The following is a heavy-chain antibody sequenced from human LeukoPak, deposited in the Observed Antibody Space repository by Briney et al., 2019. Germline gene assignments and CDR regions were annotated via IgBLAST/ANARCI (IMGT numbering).Heavy chain of an antibody. V-gene: IGHV3-53*01. CDR2: IYSGGST. Sequence: PGRSLRLSCAASGFTFDDYAMHWVRQAPGKGLEWVSLIYSGGSTYYADSVKGRFTISRDNSKNTLYLQMNSLRAEDTAVYYCATLVVWGVDYWGQGTLVTVSS. D-gene: IGHD2-2*01. J-gene: IGHJ4*02. CDR3: ATLVVWGVDY. CDR1: GFTFDDYA.